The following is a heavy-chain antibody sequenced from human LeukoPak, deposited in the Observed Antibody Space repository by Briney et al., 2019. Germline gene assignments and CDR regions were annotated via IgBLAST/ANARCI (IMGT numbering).Heavy chain of an antibody. CDR2: INHRGST. CDR1: GGSFSGYY. D-gene: IGHD5-18*01. V-gene: IGHV4-34*01. Sequence: KTSETLSLTCAVYGGSFSGYYWSWIRQPPGKGLEWIGEINHRGSTNYNPSLKSRVTISVDTSKNQFSLKLSSVTAADTAVYYCARGGVDTAMFLYYMDVWGKGTTVTVSS. J-gene: IGHJ6*03. CDR3: ARGGVDTAMFLYYMDV.